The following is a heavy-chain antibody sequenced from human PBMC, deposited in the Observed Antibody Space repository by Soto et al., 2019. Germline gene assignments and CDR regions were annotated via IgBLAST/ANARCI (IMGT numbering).Heavy chain of an antibody. V-gene: IGHV3-23*01. Sequence: EVQLLESGGGLVQPGGSLRLSCAASGFTFSSYAMSWVRQAPGKGLEWVSAISGSGGSTYYADSVKGRFTISRDNSKNTLYLQMNSLRAEDTAVYYRAKAQAAAGTFIPLDVWGQGTTVTVSS. CDR3: AKAQAAAGTFIPLDV. CDR1: GFTFSSYA. J-gene: IGHJ6*02. CDR2: ISGSGGST. D-gene: IGHD6-13*01.